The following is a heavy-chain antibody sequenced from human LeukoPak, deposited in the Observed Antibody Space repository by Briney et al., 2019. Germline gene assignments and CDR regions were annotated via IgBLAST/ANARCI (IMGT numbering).Heavy chain of an antibody. Sequence: GGSLRLSCAASGFTFSSYWMHWVRQAPGKGLVWVSRINTDGSTTTYADSVKGRFTISRDNAKKTLYLQMNSLRAEDTAVYYWAPPGGYHNGDVVGYFDLGGRASRV. V-gene: IGHV3-74*01. CDR2: INTDGSTT. D-gene: IGHD2-2*01. J-gene: IGHJ2*01. CDR1: GFTFSSYW. CDR3: APPGGYHNGDVVGYFDL.